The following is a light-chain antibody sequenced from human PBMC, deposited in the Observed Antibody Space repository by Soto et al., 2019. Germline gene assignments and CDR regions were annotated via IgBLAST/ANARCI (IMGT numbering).Light chain of an antibody. CDR2: EGS. CDR3: CSYAGSSTL. J-gene: IGLJ2*01. V-gene: IGLV2-23*01. Sequence: QSVLTQPASVSGSPGQSITISCTGTSSDVGSYNLVSWYQQHPGKAPKLMIYEGSKRPSGVSNRFSSSKSGNTASLTNSGLQAEDEADYYGCSYAGSSTLFGGGTKLTVL. CDR1: SSDVGSYNL.